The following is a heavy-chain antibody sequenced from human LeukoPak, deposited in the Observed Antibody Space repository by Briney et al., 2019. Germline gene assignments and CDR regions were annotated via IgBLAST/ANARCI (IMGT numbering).Heavy chain of an antibody. D-gene: IGHD3-10*01. Sequence: PGGSLRLSCAASGFTFSSYEMNWARQAPGKGLEWVSYISSSGSTIYYADSVKGRFTISRDNAKNSLYLQMNSLRAEDTAVYYCARDHYGSGSYYSSDYYYGMDVWGQGTTVTVSS. J-gene: IGHJ6*02. CDR2: ISSSGSTI. CDR3: ARDHYGSGSYYSSDYYYGMDV. V-gene: IGHV3-48*03. CDR1: GFTFSSYE.